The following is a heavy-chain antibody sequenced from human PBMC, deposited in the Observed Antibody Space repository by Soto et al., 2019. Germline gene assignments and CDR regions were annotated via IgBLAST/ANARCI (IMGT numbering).Heavy chain of an antibody. Sequence: GESLKISCKAIGYTFTNYWIGWVRQTPGKGLEWMGIIFPGDSDTRYNPSFEGQVTVSADESISTAYLQWNTLKASDTAMYYCVRPNFGALTHFDFWGQGTLVTVSS. CDR3: VRPNFGALTHFDF. D-gene: IGHD3-16*01. CDR1: GYTFTNYW. J-gene: IGHJ4*02. V-gene: IGHV5-51*01. CDR2: IFPGDSDT.